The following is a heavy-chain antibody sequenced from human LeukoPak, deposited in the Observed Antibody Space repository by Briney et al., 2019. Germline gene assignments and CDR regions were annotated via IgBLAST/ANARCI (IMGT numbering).Heavy chain of an antibody. D-gene: IGHD3-22*01. V-gene: IGHV4-30-4*08. CDR2: IYYSGST. CDR3: ARDQNYYDSSGPNDY. Sequence: PSETLSLTCTVSGGSISSGDYYWSWIRQPPGKGLEWIGYIYYSGSTYYNPSLKSRVTISADTSKNQFSLKLSSVTAADTAVYYCARDQNYYDSSGPNDYWGQGTLVTVSS. J-gene: IGHJ4*02. CDR1: GGSISSGDYY.